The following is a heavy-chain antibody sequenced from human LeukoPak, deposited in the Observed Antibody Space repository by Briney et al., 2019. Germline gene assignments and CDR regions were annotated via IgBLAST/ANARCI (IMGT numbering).Heavy chain of an antibody. Sequence: PSETLSLTCTVSGGSISRFYWSWLRQPPGKAVECIGYIYYSGSTNYNPSLKSRVTISVDTSKNQFSLKLSSVTAADTAVYYCARDNGDYVYYFDYGGQGTLVTVSS. J-gene: IGHJ4*02. CDR3: ARDNGDYVYYFDY. CDR1: GGSISRFY. CDR2: IYYSGST. V-gene: IGHV4-59*01. D-gene: IGHD4-17*01.